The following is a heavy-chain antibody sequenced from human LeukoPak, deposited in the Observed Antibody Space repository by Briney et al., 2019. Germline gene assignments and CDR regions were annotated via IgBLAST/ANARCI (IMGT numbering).Heavy chain of an antibody. CDR1: GFTFSYYA. Sequence: GSLRLSCAASGFTFSYYAMSWVRQGPAGGLEWVSSLRGDGETFYADSVKGRFTLSRDDSRNTVYLRLNNLRVEDTAVYYCAEASWVSNADAVLWGQGTLVTVSS. CDR3: AEASWVSNADAVL. J-gene: IGHJ4*02. CDR2: LRGDGET. D-gene: IGHD1-1*01. V-gene: IGHV3-23*01.